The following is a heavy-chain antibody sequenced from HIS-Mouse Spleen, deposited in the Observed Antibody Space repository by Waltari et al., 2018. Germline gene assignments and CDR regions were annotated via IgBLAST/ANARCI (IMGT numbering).Heavy chain of an antibody. J-gene: IGHJ4*02. Sequence: QVTLRESGPALVKPTQPLTLTCTFSGFSLSTSGMCVSWIRQPPGKALEWLARIDWDDDKYYSTSLKTRLTISKDTSKNQVVLTMTNMDPVDTATYYCARIQAGKLELPFDYWGQGTLVTVSS. D-gene: IGHD1-7*01. CDR2: IDWDDDK. V-gene: IGHV2-70*15. CDR3: ARIQAGKLELPFDY. CDR1: GFSLSTSGMC.